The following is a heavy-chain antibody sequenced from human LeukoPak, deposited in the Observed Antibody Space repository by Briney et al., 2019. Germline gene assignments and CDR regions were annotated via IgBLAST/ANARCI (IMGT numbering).Heavy chain of an antibody. V-gene: IGHV4-59*01. CDR2: IYYSGST. CDR1: GGSISSYY. J-gene: IGHJ3*02. D-gene: IGHD2-15*01. Sequence: SETLSLTCTVSGGSISSYYWSWIRQPPGKGLEWIGYIYYSGSTNYNPSLKSRVTISVDTSKNQFSLKLSSVTAADTAVYYCASQPRYCSGGSCSDAFDIWGQGTMVTISS. CDR3: ASQPRYCSGGSCSDAFDI.